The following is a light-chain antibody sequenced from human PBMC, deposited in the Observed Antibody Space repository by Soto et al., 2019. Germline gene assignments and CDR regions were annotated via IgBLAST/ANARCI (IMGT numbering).Light chain of an antibody. J-gene: IGKJ1*01. CDR3: QQYGSTPRT. CDR2: GAS. Sequence: EIVLTQSPGTLYSSSGERATLSCRASQSVSSSNLAWYQQKPGQAPRLLIYGASSRATGIPDRFSGSGSGTDFTLTISRLESEDFAVYYCQQYGSTPRTFGQGTKVEIK. V-gene: IGKV3-20*01. CDR1: QSVSSSN.